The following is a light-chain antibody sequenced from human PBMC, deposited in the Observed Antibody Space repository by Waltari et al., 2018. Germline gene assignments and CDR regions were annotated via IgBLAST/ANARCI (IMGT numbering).Light chain of an antibody. CDR3: GTWDSSLSGAV. CDR2: ENT. Sequence: QSVLMQPPSVSAAPGQRVTISCSGGSSNIGNNYVSWYRQFPGTAPKLLIYENTVRPSGIPGRFSGSKSGTSATLDITGLQAGDEADYYCGTWDSSLSGAVFGGGTHLTVL. CDR1: SSNIGNNY. J-gene: IGLJ7*01. V-gene: IGLV1-51*02.